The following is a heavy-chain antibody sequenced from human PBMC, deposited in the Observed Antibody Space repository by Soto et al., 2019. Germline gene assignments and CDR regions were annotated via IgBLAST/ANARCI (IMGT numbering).Heavy chain of an antibody. V-gene: IGHV3-23*01. J-gene: IGHJ4*02. CDR3: AKGPEYDILTGCDY. Sequence: EVQLLESGGGFVQPGESLRLSCAASGFTFSLSAMSWVRQAPGRGLEWVSSIIGGGGSTEYADSVKGRFTISRDNSKDTVHLQMNSLRAEDTAVYYCAKGPEYDILTGCDYWGQGALVTVSS. CDR2: IIGGGGST. CDR1: GFTFSLSA. D-gene: IGHD3-9*01.